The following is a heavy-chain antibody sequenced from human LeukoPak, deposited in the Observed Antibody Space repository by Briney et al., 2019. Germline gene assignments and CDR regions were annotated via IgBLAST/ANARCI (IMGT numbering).Heavy chain of an antibody. D-gene: IGHD3-10*01. Sequence: GGSLRLSCTASGFTFGDYAMSWFRQAPGKGLEWVGFIRSKAYGGTTEYAASVKGRFTISRDDSKSIAYLQMNSLKTEDTAVYYCTRDDYYGSGSYLWDYWGQGTLVTVSS. CDR1: GFTFGDYA. CDR2: IRSKAYGGTT. J-gene: IGHJ4*02. CDR3: TRDDYYGSGSYLWDY. V-gene: IGHV3-49*03.